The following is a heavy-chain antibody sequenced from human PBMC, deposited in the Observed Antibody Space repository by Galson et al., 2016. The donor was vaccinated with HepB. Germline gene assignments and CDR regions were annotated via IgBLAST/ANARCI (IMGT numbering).Heavy chain of an antibody. Sequence: SETLSLTCTVSGGSIRRSSYYWGWIRLPPGKGLEWIGSIFYTGNTDYNSSLKSRVTMSVDTSKNQLSLNLSSVTAADTAVYYCARGWIRCPPDYWGQGTLVTVSS. CDR3: ARGWIRCPPDY. D-gene: IGHD5/OR15-5a*01. J-gene: IGHJ4*02. CDR2: IFYTGNT. V-gene: IGHV4-39*07. CDR1: GGSIRRSSYY.